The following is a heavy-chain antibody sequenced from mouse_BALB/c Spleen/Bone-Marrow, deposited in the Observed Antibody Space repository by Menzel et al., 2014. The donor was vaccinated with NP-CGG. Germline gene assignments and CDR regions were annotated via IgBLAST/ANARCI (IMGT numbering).Heavy chain of an antibody. J-gene: IGHJ2*01. CDR1: GYTFTNYW. V-gene: IGHV1-63*02. CDR3: ARRGIGVDY. CDR2: IYPGGGYT. Sequence: VQLVESGAELVRPGTSVKISCKASGYTFTNYWLGWVKQRPGHGLEWIGDIYPGGGYTNYNEKFKGKATLTADTSSSTAYMQLGSLTSEDSAVYFCARRGIGVDYWGQGTTLTVSS.